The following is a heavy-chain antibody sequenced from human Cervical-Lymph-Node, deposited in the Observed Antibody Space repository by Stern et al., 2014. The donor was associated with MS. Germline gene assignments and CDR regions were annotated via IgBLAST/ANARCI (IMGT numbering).Heavy chain of an antibody. Sequence: VQLEESGPGLVKPSQTLSLTCAVSGGSITSGNYYWSWIRQPAGKGLEWIGRIYTSGSTNYSPSLKSRVPISLDTSKNQFYPKLISVTAADTAVYYCARAAQVGEGYYYGVDVWGQGTTVTVSS. D-gene: IGHD3-10*01. CDR3: ARAAQVGEGYYYGVDV. J-gene: IGHJ6*02. CDR1: GGSITSGNYY. V-gene: IGHV4-61*02. CDR2: IYTSGST.